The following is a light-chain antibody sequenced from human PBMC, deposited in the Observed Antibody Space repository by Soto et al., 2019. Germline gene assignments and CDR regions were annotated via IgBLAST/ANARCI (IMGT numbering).Light chain of an antibody. CDR2: GAS. V-gene: IGKV3-20*01. CDR3: QQYAGSPT. CDR1: QSVASTY. J-gene: IGKJ5*01. Sequence: EIVLTQSPGTLSLSPGERATLSCWASQSVASTYLGWYQQKPGQAPRLLIYGASSRATGIPDRFSGSGSGTYFTLTISRLEPEDFALYYCQQYAGSPTFGQGTRLEIK.